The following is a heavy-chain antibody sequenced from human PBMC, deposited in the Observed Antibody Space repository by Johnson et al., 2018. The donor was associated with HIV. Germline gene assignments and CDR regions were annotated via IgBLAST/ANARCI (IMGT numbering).Heavy chain of an antibody. D-gene: IGHD3-22*01. J-gene: IGHJ3*02. CDR2: ISSSGSTI. Sequence: QVQLVESGGGLVKPGGSMKLSCAASGFTFSDYYMSWIRQAPGKGLEWVSYISSSGSTIYHADSVKGRFTISRDNSKNTVYLQMNRLRPEDTAVYYCAKIRRAYYEDAFDMWGQGTMVTVSS. CDR1: GFTFSDYY. CDR3: AKIRRAYYEDAFDM. V-gene: IGHV3-11*04.